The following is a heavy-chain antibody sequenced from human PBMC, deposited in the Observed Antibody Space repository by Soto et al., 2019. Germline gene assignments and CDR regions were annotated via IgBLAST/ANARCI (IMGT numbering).Heavy chain of an antibody. CDR2: IYYSGST. Sequence: SETLSLTCTVSGGSISSYYWSWIRQPPGKGLEWIGYIYYSGSTNYNPSLKSRVTISVDTSKNQFSLKLSSVTAADTAVYYCARTVSDGDSGYDFASYFDYWGQGTLVTVSS. CDR3: ARTVSDGDSGYDFASYFDY. V-gene: IGHV4-59*01. D-gene: IGHD5-12*01. CDR1: GGSISSYY. J-gene: IGHJ4*02.